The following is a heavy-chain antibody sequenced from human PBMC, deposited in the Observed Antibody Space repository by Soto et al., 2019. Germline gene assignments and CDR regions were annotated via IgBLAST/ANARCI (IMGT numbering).Heavy chain of an antibody. D-gene: IGHD6-13*01. J-gene: IGHJ6*02. CDR2: INAGNGNT. CDR3: ASPDRYSSSRYYYYGMDV. CDR1: GYTFTSYA. Sequence: ASVKVSCKASGYTFTSYAMHWVRQAPGQRLEWMGWINAGNGNTEYSQKFQGRVTITRDTSASTAYMELSSLRSEDTAVYYCASPDRYSSSRYYYYGMDVWGQGTTVTVSS. V-gene: IGHV1-3*01.